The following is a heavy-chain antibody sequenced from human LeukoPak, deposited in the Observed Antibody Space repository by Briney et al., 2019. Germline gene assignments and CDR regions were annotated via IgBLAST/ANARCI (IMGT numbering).Heavy chain of an antibody. CDR2: IRQDGNEK. J-gene: IGHJ4*02. CDR3: ARDVYYDPNFDF. Sequence: GGALRLSCAASGFTFSGYWMSWVRQAPGKGLEWVASIRQDGNEKHYVDSVKGRFTISRDNAKNSLYLQMNSLRAEDTAVYYCARDVYYDPNFDFWGQGTLVTVSS. D-gene: IGHD3-16*01. CDR1: GFTFSGYW. V-gene: IGHV3-7*01.